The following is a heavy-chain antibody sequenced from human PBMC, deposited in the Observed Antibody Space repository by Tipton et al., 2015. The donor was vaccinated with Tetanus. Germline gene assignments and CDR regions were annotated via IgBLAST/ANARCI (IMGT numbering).Heavy chain of an antibody. V-gene: IGHV4-39*07. J-gene: IGHJ4*02. D-gene: IGHD2-8*01. Sequence: TLSLTCTVSGDSISSSDYYWGWIRQPPGEGLEWIGEINHSGSTNYNPSLKSRVTISVDTSKNQFSLKLSSVTAADTAVYYCARANGPGSYLDYWGQGTLVTVSS. CDR2: INHSGST. CDR1: GDSISSSDYY. CDR3: ARANGPGSYLDY.